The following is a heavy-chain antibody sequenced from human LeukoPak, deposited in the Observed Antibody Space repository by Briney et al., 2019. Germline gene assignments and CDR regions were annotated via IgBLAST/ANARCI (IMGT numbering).Heavy chain of an antibody. CDR3: AGRRVLDASFDY. Sequence: PGGSLRLSCAASGFTVSNNYMSWVRQAPGKGLEWVSVIYSGDNSYYVESVKGRFTISRDRSKNTLFPQMNRLGAEDTAVYYCAGRRVLDASFDYWGQGTLVTVSS. D-gene: IGHD3-16*01. J-gene: IGHJ4*02. CDR1: GFTVSNNY. V-gene: IGHV3-66*02. CDR2: IYSGDNS.